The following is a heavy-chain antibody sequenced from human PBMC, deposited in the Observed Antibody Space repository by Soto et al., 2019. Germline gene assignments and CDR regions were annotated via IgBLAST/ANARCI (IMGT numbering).Heavy chain of an antibody. V-gene: IGHV2-26*03. CDR3: ARLLADSSWYYYVLDV. CDR2: IFSNNER. CDR1: GFSLTTGRMG. J-gene: IGHJ6*02. D-gene: IGHD2-15*01. Sequence: QVTLKESGPVLVKATETLTLTCTISGFSLTTGRMGVSWIRQPPGKALEWVAHIFSNNERSYSTSLQSRLSISDDTSKSQVVLTMTDVDPVDTATYFCARLLADSSWYYYVLDVWGQGTTVTVS.